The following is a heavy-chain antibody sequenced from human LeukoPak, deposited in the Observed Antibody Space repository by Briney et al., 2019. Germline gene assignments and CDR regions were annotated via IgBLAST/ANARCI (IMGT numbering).Heavy chain of an antibody. J-gene: IGHJ4*02. D-gene: IGHD5-18*01. CDR3: ARVSTRGYSYGYGY. CDR2: INPNSGGT. Sequence: PVASVKVSCRASGYTFTGYYMHWVRQAPGQGLEWMGWINPNSGGTNYAQKFQGWVTMTRDTSISTAYMELSRLRSDDTAVYYCARVSTRGYSYGYGYWGQGTLVTVSS. CDR1: GYTFTGYY. V-gene: IGHV1-2*04.